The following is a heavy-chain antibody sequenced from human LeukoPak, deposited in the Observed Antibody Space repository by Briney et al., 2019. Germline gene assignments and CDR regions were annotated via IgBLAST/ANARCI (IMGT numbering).Heavy chain of an antibody. CDR2: ISGSGGST. Sequence: GGSLRLSCAAPGFTFSSYAMSWVRQAPGEGLGWVSAISGSGGSTYYADSVKGRFTISRDNSKNTLYLQMNSLRAEDTAVYYCATGLGYCSSTSCWERGWGQGTLVTVSS. J-gene: IGHJ4*02. D-gene: IGHD2-2*01. V-gene: IGHV3-23*01. CDR1: GFTFSSYA. CDR3: ATGLGYCSSTSCWERG.